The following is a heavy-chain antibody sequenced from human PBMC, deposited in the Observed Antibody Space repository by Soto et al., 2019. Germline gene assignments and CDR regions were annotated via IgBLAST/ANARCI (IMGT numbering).Heavy chain of an antibody. CDR1: GGTFSSYA. J-gene: IGHJ5*02. CDR2: ISPIFGTA. CDR3: AATPYYYDFSGYYYVGWFDP. D-gene: IGHD3-22*01. V-gene: IGHV1-69*01. Sequence: QVQLVQSGAEVKKPGSSVKVSCKASGGTFSSYAISWVRQAPGQGLEWMGGISPIFGTANYAQKFQGRVTITADESTSTVYMELSSLRSEDTDVYSCAATPYYYDFSGYYYVGWFDPWGQGTLVTVSS.